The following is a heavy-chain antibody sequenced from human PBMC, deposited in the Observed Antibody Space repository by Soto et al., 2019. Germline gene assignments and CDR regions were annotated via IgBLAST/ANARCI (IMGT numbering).Heavy chain of an antibody. V-gene: IGHV4-4*02. D-gene: IGHD2-21*02. Sequence: QVQLQESGPGLVRPSETLSLTCAVSGGSISSTNWWSWVRQPPGKGLEWIAETHHSGSTNYNPSLKSLVTISVDKSKNQFSLRLSSVTAADTAVYYCVGFADSGYWGQGTLVTVSS. CDR3: VGFADSGY. CDR1: GGSISSTNW. J-gene: IGHJ4*02. CDR2: THHSGST.